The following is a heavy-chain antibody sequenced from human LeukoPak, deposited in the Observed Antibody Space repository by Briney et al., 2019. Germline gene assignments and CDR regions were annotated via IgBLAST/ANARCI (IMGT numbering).Heavy chain of an antibody. CDR2: ISSDSGHI. D-gene: IGHD6-19*01. CDR1: GFTFTDYS. V-gene: IGHV3-21*01. J-gene: IGHJ4*02. CDR3: ARGPPRTYGSGWYDY. Sequence: GGSLRLSCAAAGFTFTDYSMNWVREAPGKGLEWVSTISSDSGHIYYADSVKGRFTISRDNAENSLYLQINSLRAEDTAVYYCARGPPRTYGSGWYDYWGQGTLVTVSS.